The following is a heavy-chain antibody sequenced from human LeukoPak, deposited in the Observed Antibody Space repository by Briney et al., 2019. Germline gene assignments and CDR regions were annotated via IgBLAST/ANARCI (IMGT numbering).Heavy chain of an antibody. J-gene: IGHJ4*02. CDR2: ISASGSAT. CDR1: GFTLGSANA. CDR3: AKGTLFGVVTSFDF. Sequence: GGSLRLSCAASGFTLGSANAMTWVRQAPGKGLEWVSLISASGSATYYADSVRGRFAISRDISKNTLFLQMSSLRTEDTAVYYCAKGTLFGVVTSFDFWGQGTLVTVSS. D-gene: IGHD3-3*01. V-gene: IGHV3-23*01.